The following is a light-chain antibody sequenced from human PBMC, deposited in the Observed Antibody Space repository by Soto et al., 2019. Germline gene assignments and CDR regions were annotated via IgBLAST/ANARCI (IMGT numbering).Light chain of an antibody. J-gene: IGKJ1*01. V-gene: IGKV1-5*03. CDR2: EAS. Sequence: IQLTQAPSTLSASVGDRVTITCRASQSINGWLAWYQQKTGQAPNLLIYEASTLESGVPSRFSGSGSGTDFTLTVSSLQPDDFATYYCHQYHNFPRTFGQGTKVEIK. CDR1: QSINGW. CDR3: HQYHNFPRT.